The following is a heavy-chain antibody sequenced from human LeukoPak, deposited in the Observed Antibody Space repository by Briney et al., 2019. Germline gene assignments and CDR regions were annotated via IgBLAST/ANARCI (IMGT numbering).Heavy chain of an antibody. CDR1: GFTFSNYG. CDR3: ARDKSNCFDP. CDR2: ISYDGGNK. Sequence: GGSLRLSCAASGFTFSNYGMHWVRQAPGKELEWVAVISYDGGNKYYADSVKGRFTISRDISKNTLYLQMNNLRAEDTAVYYCARDKSNCFDPWGQGTLVTVSS. V-gene: IGHV3-30*03. J-gene: IGHJ5*02.